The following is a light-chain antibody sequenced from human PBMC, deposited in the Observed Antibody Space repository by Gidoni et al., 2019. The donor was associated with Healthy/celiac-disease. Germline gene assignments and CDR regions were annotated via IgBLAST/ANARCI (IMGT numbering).Light chain of an antibody. V-gene: IGLV3-1*01. J-gene: IGLJ2*01. Sequence: SYDLTHPPSVSVSPGQTASITCSGDKLGDKYACWYQQKPGQSPVLVIYQDSKRPSGIPERFSGSNSGNTATLTISGTQAMDEADYYCQAWDSSGVVFGGGTKLTVL. CDR2: QDS. CDR1: KLGDKY. CDR3: QAWDSSGVV.